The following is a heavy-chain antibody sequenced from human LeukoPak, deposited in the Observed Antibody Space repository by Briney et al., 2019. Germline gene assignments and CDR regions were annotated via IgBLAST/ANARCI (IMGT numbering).Heavy chain of an antibody. J-gene: IGHJ4*02. Sequence: SETLSLTCAVYGGSFSGYYWSWIRQPPGKGLEWIGEINHSGSTNYNPSLKSRVTISVDTSKNQFSLKLSSVTAEDTAVYCCARVPVAVAGSYYFDYWGQGTLVTVSS. CDR1: GGSFSGYY. CDR3: ARVPVAVAGSYYFDY. V-gene: IGHV4-34*01. CDR2: INHSGST. D-gene: IGHD6-19*01.